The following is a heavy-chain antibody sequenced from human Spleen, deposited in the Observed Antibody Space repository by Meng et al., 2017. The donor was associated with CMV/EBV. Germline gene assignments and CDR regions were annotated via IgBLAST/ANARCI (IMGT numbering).Heavy chain of an antibody. CDR1: GFTFSSYS. V-gene: IGHV3-21*04. Sequence: GESLKISCAASGFTFSSYSINWVRQAPGKGLEWVSSINRINDNIYYADSVKGRFTISRDNANNSLYLQINSLRAEDTALYYCARVAAAGTGFDFWGQGTLVTVSS. D-gene: IGHD6-13*01. J-gene: IGHJ4*02. CDR3: ARVAAAGTGFDF. CDR2: INRINDNI.